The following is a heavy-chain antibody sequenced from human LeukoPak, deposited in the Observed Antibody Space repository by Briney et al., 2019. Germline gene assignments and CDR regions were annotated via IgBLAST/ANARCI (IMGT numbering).Heavy chain of an antibody. V-gene: IGHV3-7*01. D-gene: IGHD2-15*01. Sequence: GGSLRLSCAASGFTFSSYWMSWVRQAPGKGLEWVANIKQDGSEKYYVDSVKGRFTISRDNAKNSLYLQMNSLRAEDTAVYYCARDRIPYCSGGSCSHFDYWGQGTLVTVSS. J-gene: IGHJ4*02. CDR2: IKQDGSEK. CDR3: ARDRIPYCSGGSCSHFDY. CDR1: GFTFSSYW.